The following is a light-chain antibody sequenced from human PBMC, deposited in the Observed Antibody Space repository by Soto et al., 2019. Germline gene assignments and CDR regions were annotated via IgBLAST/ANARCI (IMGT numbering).Light chain of an antibody. J-gene: IGKJ5*01. CDR3: QQADSFPIT. CDR1: QSISGC. Sequence: DIQMTQSPATLSASVGESVSINCRASQSISGCLAWYQQKPGKAPRLLIYKASTLEIGVPSRFSGYGSGTDFTLSISSLQPEDFATYYCQQADSFPITFGQGTRLEIK. V-gene: IGKV1-5*03. CDR2: KAS.